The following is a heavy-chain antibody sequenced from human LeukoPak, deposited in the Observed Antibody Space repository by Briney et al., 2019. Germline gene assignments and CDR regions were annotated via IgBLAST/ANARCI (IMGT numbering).Heavy chain of an antibody. D-gene: IGHD2-8*02. J-gene: IGHJ4*02. Sequence: SETLSLTCTVSGGSISGYYWGWIRQPPGKGLEWIGYIYYRGSTNSNPSLKSRVTISVDTSKNQFSLKLSSVTAADTAVYYCARYCTVGKCLDYWGEGSLVTVSS. CDR3: ARYCTVGKCLDY. V-gene: IGHV4-59*01. CDR2: IYYRGST. CDR1: GGSISGYY.